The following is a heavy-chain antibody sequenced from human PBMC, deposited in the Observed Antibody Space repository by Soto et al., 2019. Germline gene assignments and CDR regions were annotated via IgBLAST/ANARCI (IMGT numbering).Heavy chain of an antibody. V-gene: IGHV1-24*01. Sequence: ASVKVSCKVSGYTLTELSMHWVRQAPGKGLEWMGGFDPEDGETIYAQKFQGRVTMTEDTSTDTAYMELSSLRSEDTAVYYCAPTTGGDYYFDYWGQGTLVTVSS. CDR1: GYTLTELS. CDR3: APTTGGDYYFDY. D-gene: IGHD1-26*01. J-gene: IGHJ4*02. CDR2: FDPEDGET.